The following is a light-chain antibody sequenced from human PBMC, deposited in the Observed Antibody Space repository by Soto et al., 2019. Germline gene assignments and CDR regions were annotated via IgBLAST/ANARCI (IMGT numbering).Light chain of an antibody. V-gene: IGLV2-8*01. CDR1: SSDVGGYNY. CDR3: ISYAGSNNPYV. J-gene: IGLJ1*01. Sequence: QSALTQPPSASGSPGQSVTISCTGTSSDVGGYNYVSWYQQHPGKAPKLMIYEVSKRPSGVPDRFSGSKSGNTASLTVSGLQGEDEADYYCISYAGSNNPYVFGTGTKVTVL. CDR2: EVS.